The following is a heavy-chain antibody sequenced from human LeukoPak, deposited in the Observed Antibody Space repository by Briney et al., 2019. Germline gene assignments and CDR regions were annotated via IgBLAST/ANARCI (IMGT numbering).Heavy chain of an antibody. Sequence: PGRSLRLSCEASGFTFDDYGMHWIRKAQGKGQEWDSTIGWNSARVGYVDSVKGRFTISRYNAKKPLYLQMNSLRPEDTALYSCAKDSEYSSSWYDYWGQGTLVTVSS. V-gene: IGHV3-9*01. CDR2: IGWNSARV. D-gene: IGHD6-13*01. CDR1: GFTFDDYG. CDR3: AKDSEYSSSWYDY. J-gene: IGHJ4*02.